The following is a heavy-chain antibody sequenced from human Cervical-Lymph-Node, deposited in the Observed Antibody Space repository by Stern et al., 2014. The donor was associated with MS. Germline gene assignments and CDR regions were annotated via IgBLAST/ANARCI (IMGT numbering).Heavy chain of an antibody. J-gene: IGHJ4*02. CDR1: GYLFDDYW. CDR3: ARSPATPSGYDRFDY. D-gene: IGHD5-12*01. V-gene: IGHV5-51*03. CDR2: IFPRDSNT. Sequence: VQLGQSGAEVKKPGESLKISCEASGYLFDDYWIGWVRQMSGRGLELVAIIFPRDSNTRYSPSVQGQVTISADKSISTTYLQWRSLKPSDPALFSCARSPATPSGYDRFDYWGQGALVTVSS.